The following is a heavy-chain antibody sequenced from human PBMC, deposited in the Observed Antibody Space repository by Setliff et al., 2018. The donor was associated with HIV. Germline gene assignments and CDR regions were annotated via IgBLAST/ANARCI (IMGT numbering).Heavy chain of an antibody. Sequence: GGSLRLSCAASGFRFSEFWMNWVRQAPGKGPEWVANIKADESEKYYGASVKGRFTVSRDNTKSSLYLQMNNLRAEDTAVYYCAKNLVVWSGLYYFDSWGQGSLVTVSS. CDR3: AKNLVVWSGLYYFDS. CDR1: GFRFSEFW. V-gene: IGHV3-7*03. D-gene: IGHD3-3*01. J-gene: IGHJ4*02. CDR2: IKADESEK.